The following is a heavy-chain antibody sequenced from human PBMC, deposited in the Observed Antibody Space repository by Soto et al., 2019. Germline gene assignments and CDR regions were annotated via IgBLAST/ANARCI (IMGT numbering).Heavy chain of an antibody. CDR2: IIPIFGTA. Sequence: SVKVACPASRVTLISYAIAWVRRAPGQGLEWMGGIIPIFGTANYAQKFQGRVTITADESTSTAYMELSSLRSEDTAVYYCARGKNVAAALGVGMDVCGQGTTVTVSS. V-gene: IGHV1-69*01. CDR1: RVTLISYA. J-gene: IGHJ6*02. D-gene: IGHD6-25*01. CDR3: ARGKNVAAALGVGMDV.